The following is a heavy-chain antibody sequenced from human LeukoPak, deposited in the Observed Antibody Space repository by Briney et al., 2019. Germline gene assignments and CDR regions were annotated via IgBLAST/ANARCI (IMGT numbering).Heavy chain of an antibody. Sequence: QTGGSLRLSCAASGFTFSSYGMHWVRQAPGKGLEWVAVISYDGSNKYYADSVKGRFTISRDNSKNTLYLQMNSLRAEDTAVYYCAKAGYSSGWYAVVLSWFDPWGQGTLVTVSS. J-gene: IGHJ5*02. D-gene: IGHD6-19*01. V-gene: IGHV3-30*18. CDR3: AKAGYSSGWYAVVLSWFDP. CDR1: GFTFSSYG. CDR2: ISYDGSNK.